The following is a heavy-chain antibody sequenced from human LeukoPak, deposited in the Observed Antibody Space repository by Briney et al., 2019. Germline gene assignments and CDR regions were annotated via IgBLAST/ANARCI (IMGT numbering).Heavy chain of an antibody. CDR1: GFTFSSYW. Sequence: GGSLRLSCAASGFTFSSYWMPWVRQAPGKGLVWVSRINSDGSSTSYADSVKGRFTISRDNAKNTLYLQMNSLRAEDTAVYYCARYTVTTAAFDIWGQGTMVTVSS. V-gene: IGHV3-74*01. D-gene: IGHD4-17*01. CDR3: ARYTVTTAAFDI. J-gene: IGHJ3*02. CDR2: INSDGSST.